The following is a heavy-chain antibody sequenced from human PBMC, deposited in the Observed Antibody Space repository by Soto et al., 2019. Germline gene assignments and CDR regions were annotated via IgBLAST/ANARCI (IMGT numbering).Heavy chain of an antibody. CDR1: GYTFTSYG. D-gene: IGHD4-17*01. J-gene: IGHJ6*02. CDR2: ISAYNGKT. V-gene: IGHV1-18*04. Sequence: ASVKVSCKXSGYTFTSYGISWVRQAPGQGLEWMGCISAYNGKTNYAQKLQGRVTMTTDTSTSTAYMELRSLRSDDTAVYYCASIWVDYGVYYYGMDVWGQGTTVTVSS. CDR3: ASIWVDYGVYYYGMDV.